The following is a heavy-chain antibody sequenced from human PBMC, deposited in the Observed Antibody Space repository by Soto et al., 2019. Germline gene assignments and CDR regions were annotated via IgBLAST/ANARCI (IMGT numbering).Heavy chain of an antibody. CDR1: GYTFTSYD. D-gene: IGHD6-25*01. CDR3: ARQGAALRDYYYGMDV. J-gene: IGHJ6*02. Sequence: ASVKVSCKASGYTFTSYDINWVRQATGQGSEYLGWMNPNSGNTGYVKKFQGRVTMTRDTSMSTAYMELSSLRSEDTAVYYCARQGAALRDYYYGMDVWGQGTTVTVSS. V-gene: IGHV1-8*01. CDR2: MNPNSGNT.